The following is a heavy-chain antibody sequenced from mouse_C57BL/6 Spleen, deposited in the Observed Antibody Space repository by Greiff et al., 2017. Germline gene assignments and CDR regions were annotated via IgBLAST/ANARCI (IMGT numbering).Heavy chain of an antibody. Sequence: VQLQQSGPELVKPGASVKIPCKASGYTFTDYNMDWVKQSHGKSLEWIGDINPNNGGTIYNQKFKGKATLTVDKSSSTAYMELRSLTSEDTAVYYCARPYYYGSSYENYFDYWGQGTTLTVSS. CDR3: ARPYYYGSSYENYFDY. D-gene: IGHD1-1*01. V-gene: IGHV1-18*01. J-gene: IGHJ2*01. CDR2: INPNNGGT. CDR1: GYTFTDYN.